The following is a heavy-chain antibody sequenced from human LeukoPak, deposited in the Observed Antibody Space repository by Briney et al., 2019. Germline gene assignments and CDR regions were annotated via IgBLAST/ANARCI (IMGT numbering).Heavy chain of an antibody. J-gene: IGHJ6*02. Sequence: ASVKVSCKASGYKFTGYCIHWVRQAPGQGLEWMGCINPNSGGTTYAQKFQGRVTMTRDTSISTGYMELSRLRSDDTAVYYCARDIGTGTSYGMDVWGQGTTVTVSS. CDR1: GYKFTGYC. D-gene: IGHD1-7*01. CDR3: ARDIGTGTSYGMDV. CDR2: INPNSGGT. V-gene: IGHV1-2*02.